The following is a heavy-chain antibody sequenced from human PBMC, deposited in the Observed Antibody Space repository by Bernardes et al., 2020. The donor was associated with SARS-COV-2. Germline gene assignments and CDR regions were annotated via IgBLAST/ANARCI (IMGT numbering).Heavy chain of an antibody. D-gene: IGHD3-10*01. CDR3: ARHSGSALYYGSASLGY. CDR2: IDPRASYT. Sequence: GASLKISCTGSGYSFTSYWISCVRHLPGKCLEWMGRIDPRASYTNYSPSFQGHVTISADKSISTAYLQWSSLKASDTAMYYCARHSGSALYYGSASLGYWGQGTLVTVAS. J-gene: IGHJ4*02. CDR1: GYSFTSYW. V-gene: IGHV5-10-1*01.